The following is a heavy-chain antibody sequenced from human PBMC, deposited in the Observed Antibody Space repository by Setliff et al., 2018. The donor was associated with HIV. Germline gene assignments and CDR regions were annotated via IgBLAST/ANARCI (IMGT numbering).Heavy chain of an antibody. J-gene: IGHJ3*02. Sequence: SETLSLTCTVSGGSISGYFWSWIRQPAGKGLEWIGRTFTSGITNYNPSLKSRVTISIDMSKNQFSLKLTSVAAADTAVYYCAKRPGYGYPFHIWGQGTMVTVSS. V-gene: IGHV4-4*07. CDR1: GGSISGYF. D-gene: IGHD5-18*01. CDR3: AKRPGYGYPFHI. CDR2: TFTSGIT.